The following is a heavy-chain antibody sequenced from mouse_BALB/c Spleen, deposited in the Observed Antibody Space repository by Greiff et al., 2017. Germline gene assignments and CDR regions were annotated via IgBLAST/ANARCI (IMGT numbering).Heavy chain of an antibody. D-gene: IGHD1-2*01. V-gene: IGHV5-6*01. J-gene: IGHJ4*01. Sequence: EVKLMESGGDLVKPGGSLKLSCAASGFTFSSYGMSWVRQTPDKRLEWVATISSGGSYTYYPDSVKGRFTISGNNAKNTLYLQMSSLKSEDTAMYYCARQGTTATGAMDYWGQGTSVTVAS. CDR2: ISSGGSYT. CDR1: GFTFSSYG. CDR3: ARQGTTATGAMDY.